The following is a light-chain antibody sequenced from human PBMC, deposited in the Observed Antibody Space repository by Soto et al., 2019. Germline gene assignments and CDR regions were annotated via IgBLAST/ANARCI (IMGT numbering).Light chain of an antibody. V-gene: IGLV2-14*01. CDR2: DVS. J-gene: IGLJ1*01. CDR3: SSYTRISPYV. CDR1: SSDVGGYNY. Sequence: QSALTQPASVSGSPGQSITISCTGTSSDVGGYNYVSWYQQHPGKAPKLMIYDVSNRPSGVSNRFSGSKSGNTASLTISGLQAEDEADYYCSSYTRISPYVFGTGTKVTVL.